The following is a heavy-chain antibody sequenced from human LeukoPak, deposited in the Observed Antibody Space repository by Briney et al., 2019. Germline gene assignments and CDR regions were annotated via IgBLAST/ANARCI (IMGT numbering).Heavy chain of an antibody. CDR3: ARDKGLVGAIATGADY. Sequence: SQTLSLTCAISGDSVSSNSAAWNWIRQSPSRGLEWLGRTYYRSKWYNDYAVSVKSRITINPDTSKNHFSLQLNSVTPEDTAVYYCARDKGLVGAIATGADYWGQGTLVTVSS. D-gene: IGHD1-26*01. J-gene: IGHJ4*02. CDR1: GDSVSSNSAA. CDR2: TYYRSKWYN. V-gene: IGHV6-1*01.